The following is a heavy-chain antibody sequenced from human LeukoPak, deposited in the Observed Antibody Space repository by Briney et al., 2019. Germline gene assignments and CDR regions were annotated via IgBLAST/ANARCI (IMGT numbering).Heavy chain of an antibody. CDR1: GGSISSGSYY. J-gene: IGHJ4*02. CDR3: ARGAPPQN. V-gene: IGHV4-61*02. Sequence: SQTLSLTCTVSGGSISSGSYYWSWIRQPAGKGLEWIGRIYTSGSTNYNPSLKSRVTISVDTSKNQFSLKLSSVTAADTAVYYCARGAPPQNWGQGALVTVSS. CDR2: IYTSGST.